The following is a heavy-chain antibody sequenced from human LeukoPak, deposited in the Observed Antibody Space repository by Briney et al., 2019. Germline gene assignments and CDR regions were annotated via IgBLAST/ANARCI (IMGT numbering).Heavy chain of an antibody. Sequence: ASVKVSCKVSGYTITSYFIHWVRQAPGQGLEWMGWINPNSGGTNYAQEFQGWVTMTRDTSINTAYMELSRLRSDDTAVYYCARDMVSTATPYFDYWGQGTLITVSS. CDR1: GYTITSYF. D-gene: IGHD3-10*01. J-gene: IGHJ4*02. CDR3: ARDMVSTATPYFDY. V-gene: IGHV1-2*04. CDR2: INPNSGGT.